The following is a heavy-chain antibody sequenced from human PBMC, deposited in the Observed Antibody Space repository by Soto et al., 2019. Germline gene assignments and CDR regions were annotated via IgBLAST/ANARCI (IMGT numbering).Heavy chain of an antibody. J-gene: IGHJ6*02. V-gene: IGHV4-39*01. CDR3: ASRTSRLATHYGLDV. Sequence: PSETLSLTCTVSGGSISSYGHYWGWIRQPPGKGLEWIGSVYYSGSTYYNPSLKSRVTISVDTSRKQFPLNLSSVTAADTAVYYCASRTSRLATHYGLDVWGQGTTVTVSS. CDR1: GGSISSYGHY. D-gene: IGHD6-19*01. CDR2: VYYSGST.